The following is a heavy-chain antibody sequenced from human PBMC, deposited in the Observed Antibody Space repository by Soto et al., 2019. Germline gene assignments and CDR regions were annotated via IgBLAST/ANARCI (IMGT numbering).Heavy chain of an antibody. Sequence: SETLSLTCTVSGGSLGSSGYYWGWIRQSPGKGLEWIGNIYYSGNTFYNPSLKSRVTTSVDTSKNQIYLHLSAVTAADTATFYCASIAAPGTTHFDFWGQGTLVTVSS. CDR1: GGSLGSSGYY. CDR2: IYYSGNT. J-gene: IGHJ4*02. D-gene: IGHD6-13*01. V-gene: IGHV4-39*01. CDR3: ASIAAPGTTHFDF.